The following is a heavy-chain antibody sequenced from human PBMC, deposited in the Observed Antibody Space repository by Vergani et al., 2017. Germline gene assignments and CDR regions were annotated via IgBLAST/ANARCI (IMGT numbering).Heavy chain of an antibody. V-gene: IGHV4-61*01. CDR2: IYYSGST. J-gene: IGHJ2*01. Sequence: QVQLQESGPGLVKPSETLSLTCTVSGGSVSSGSYYWSWIRQPPGKGLEWIGYIYYSGSTNYNPSLKSRVTISVATSKHQFSLKLSSVTAADTAVYYCARVKYGYSGYDYFWYFDLWGRGTLVTVSS. CDR1: GGSVSSGSYY. CDR3: ARVKYGYSGYDYFWYFDL. D-gene: IGHD5-12*01.